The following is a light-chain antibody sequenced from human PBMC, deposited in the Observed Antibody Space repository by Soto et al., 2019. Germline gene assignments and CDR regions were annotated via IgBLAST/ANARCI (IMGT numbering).Light chain of an antibody. Sequence: EIVMTQSPATLSVSPGERATLSCRASQSVGSNLAWFQQNPGQAPRLLIYGASTRATGIPARFSGSGSGTEFILTISSLQSEDFAVYYCQQYNNWPPWTFGQGTKVEIK. CDR3: QQYNNWPPWT. V-gene: IGKV3-15*01. CDR1: QSVGSN. J-gene: IGKJ1*01. CDR2: GAS.